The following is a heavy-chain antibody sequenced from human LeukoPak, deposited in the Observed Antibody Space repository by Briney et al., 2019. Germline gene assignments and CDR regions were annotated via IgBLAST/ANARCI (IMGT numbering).Heavy chain of an antibody. Sequence: GGSLRLSCAASGFTFSSYAMSWVRQAPGKGLEWVSAISGSGGSTYYADSVKGRFTISRDNSKNTLYLQMNSLRAEDTAVYYCAKDSVYSSGWYTSLFDYWGQGTLVTVSS. D-gene: IGHD6-19*01. CDR1: GFTFSSYA. V-gene: IGHV3-23*01. J-gene: IGHJ4*02. CDR2: ISGSGGST. CDR3: AKDSVYSSGWYTSLFDY.